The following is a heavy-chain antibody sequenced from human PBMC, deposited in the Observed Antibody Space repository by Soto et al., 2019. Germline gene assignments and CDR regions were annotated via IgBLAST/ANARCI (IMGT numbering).Heavy chain of an antibody. CDR1: GFTFSSYA. J-gene: IGHJ4*02. CDR3: AREGYYYGSGSYWVSWYYFDY. V-gene: IGHV3-30-3*01. D-gene: IGHD3-10*01. Sequence: LRLSCAASGFTFSSYAMHWVRQAPGKGLEWVAVISYDGSNKYYADSVKGRFTISRDNSKNTLYLQMNSLRAEDTAVYYCAREGYYYGSGSYWVSWYYFDYWGQGTLVTVSS. CDR2: ISYDGSNK.